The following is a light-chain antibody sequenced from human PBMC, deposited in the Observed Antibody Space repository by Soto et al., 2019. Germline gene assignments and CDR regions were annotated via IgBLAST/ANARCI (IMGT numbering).Light chain of an antibody. Sequence: DIEVNQSPSPLCGSGGETVTITCRASQTISSWLAWYQQKPGKAPNLLIYAASTLQSGVPARFSGGGSGTDFTLTIDHLVPEDFAIYYCQQRSNWPPITFGQGTRLEIK. CDR3: QQRSNWPPIT. V-gene: IGKV1-5*01. CDR1: QTISSW. CDR2: AAS. J-gene: IGKJ5*01.